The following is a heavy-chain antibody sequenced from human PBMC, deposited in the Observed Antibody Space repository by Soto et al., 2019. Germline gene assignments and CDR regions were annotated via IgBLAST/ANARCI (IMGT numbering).Heavy chain of an antibody. CDR3: ARGDTAMAPYYYYGMDV. D-gene: IGHD5-18*01. J-gene: IGHJ6*02. Sequence: ASVKLSCKASGYTFTGYYMHWVRQAPGQGLEWMGWINPNSGGTNYAQKFQGRVTMTRDTSISTAYMELSRLRSDDTAVYYCARGDTAMAPYYYYGMDVWGQGTTVTVSS. CDR1: GYTFTGYY. CDR2: INPNSGGT. V-gene: IGHV1-2*02.